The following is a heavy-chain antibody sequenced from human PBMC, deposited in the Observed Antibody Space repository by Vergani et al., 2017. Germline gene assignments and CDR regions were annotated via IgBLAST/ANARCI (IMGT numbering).Heavy chain of an antibody. CDR1: GFTFSSYS. V-gene: IGHV3-48*04. D-gene: IGHD3-9*01. J-gene: IGHJ4*02. CDR3: ARDHFGGILTGYYKGMDY. Sequence: VQLVESGGGLVQPGGSLRLSCAASGFTFSSYSMNWVRQAPGKGLEWVSYISSSRSTIYYADSVKGRFTISRDNAKNSLYLQMNSLRAEDTAVYSCARDHFGGILTGYYKGMDYWGQGTLVTVSS. CDR2: ISSSRSTI.